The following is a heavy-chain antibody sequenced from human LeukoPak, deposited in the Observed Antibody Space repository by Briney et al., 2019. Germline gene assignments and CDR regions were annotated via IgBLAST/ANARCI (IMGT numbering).Heavy chain of an antibody. CDR3: SSRGITMLRGAVEDAFDI. Sequence: SGGSLRLSCAASGFTFSGSTVHWVRQASGKGLELVGHIRSKTNNYATAYAVSVKGRFTISRDDSKNTAYLQMNSLKTEDTAVYYCSSRGITMLRGAVEDAFDIWGQGTMVTVSS. CDR2: IRSKTNNYAT. D-gene: IGHD3-10*01. CDR1: GFTFSGST. V-gene: IGHV3-73*01. J-gene: IGHJ3*02.